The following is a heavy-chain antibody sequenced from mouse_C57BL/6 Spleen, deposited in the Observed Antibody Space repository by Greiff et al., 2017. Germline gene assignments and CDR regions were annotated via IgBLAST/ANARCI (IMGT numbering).Heavy chain of an antibody. CDR2: IDPSDSET. D-gene: IGHD1-1*01. V-gene: IGHV1-52*01. Sequence: QVQLQQPGAELVRPGSSVKLSCKASGYTFTSYWMHWVKQRPIQGLEWIGNIDPSDSETHYNQKFKDKATLTVDKSSSTAYMQLSSLTSEDSAVYYCARGYYYGSSYKAMDDWGQGTSVTVSS. CDR3: ARGYYYGSSYKAMDD. J-gene: IGHJ4*01. CDR1: GYTFTSYW.